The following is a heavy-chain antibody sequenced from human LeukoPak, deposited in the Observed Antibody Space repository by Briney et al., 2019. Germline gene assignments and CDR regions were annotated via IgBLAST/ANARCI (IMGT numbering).Heavy chain of an antibody. D-gene: IGHD3-3*01. CDR1: AGSISTYC. CDR2: IFYSGST. Sequence: SETLSLTCAVSAGSISTYCWSWIRQPPGKGLEWIGYIFYSGSTNYNPSLKSRVTISVDTSKNQFSLKLSSVTAADPAVYYCVRSDDCWGGYYGYWGQGTLVTVSS. V-gene: IGHV4-59*01. J-gene: IGHJ4*02. CDR3: VRSDDCWGGYYGY.